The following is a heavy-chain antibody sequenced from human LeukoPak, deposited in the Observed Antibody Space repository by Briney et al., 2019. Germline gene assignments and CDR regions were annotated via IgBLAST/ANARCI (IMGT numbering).Heavy chain of an antibody. CDR2: IYYSGST. Sequence: SSETLSLTCTVSGGSISSYYWSWVRQPPGKGLEWIGYIYYSGSTNYNPSLKSRVTISVDTSKNQFSLKLSSVTAADTAVYYCARGVLRFLEWSFDYWGQGTLVTASS. CDR3: ARGVLRFLEWSFDY. J-gene: IGHJ4*02. V-gene: IGHV4-59*01. CDR1: GGSISSYY. D-gene: IGHD3-3*01.